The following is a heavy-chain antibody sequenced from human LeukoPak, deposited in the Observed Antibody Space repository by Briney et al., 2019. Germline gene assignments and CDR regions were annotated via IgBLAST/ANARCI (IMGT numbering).Heavy chain of an antibody. V-gene: IGHV4-59*01. J-gene: IGHJ4*02. D-gene: IGHD5-24*01. CDR3: ARSVEMAAMPFDY. CDR1: GGSISSYY. CDR2: IYYSGST. Sequence: SETLSLTCTGSGGSISSYYWSWIRQPPGKGLEWIGYIYYSGSTNYNPSLKSRVTISVDTSKNQFSLKLSSVTAADTAVYYCARSVEMAAMPFDYWGQGTLVTVSS.